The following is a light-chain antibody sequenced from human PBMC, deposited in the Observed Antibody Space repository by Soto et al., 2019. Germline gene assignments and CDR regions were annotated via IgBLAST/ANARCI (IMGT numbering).Light chain of an antibody. Sequence: IVMTRSPATLVVSPGERATLSCRASQSVSSNLAWYQQKPGQAPRHLIYGASTRSTGIPARFSGSGSGTEFALTISSLQSEDFAVHYCQQYNNWPPLTFGGGTKVEIK. CDR2: GAS. CDR1: QSVSSN. J-gene: IGKJ4*01. CDR3: QQYNNWPPLT. V-gene: IGKV3-15*01.